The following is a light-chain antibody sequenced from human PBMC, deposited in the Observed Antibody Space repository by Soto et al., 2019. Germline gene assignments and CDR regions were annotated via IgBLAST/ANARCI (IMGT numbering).Light chain of an antibody. Sequence: EIVMTQSPVTLSVSPGERATLSCRASQSINSDLAWYQQKPGQAPRLLIYGASTRATDIPARISGSGSGTDFTLTISSLRSEHFAVYYCQQYNQWPPQYTFGQGTKLEIK. CDR3: QQYNQWPPQYT. V-gene: IGKV3-15*01. CDR2: GAS. CDR1: QSINSD. J-gene: IGKJ2*01.